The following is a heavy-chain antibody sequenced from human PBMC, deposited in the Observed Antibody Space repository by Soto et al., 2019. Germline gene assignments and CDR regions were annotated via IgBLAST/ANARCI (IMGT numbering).Heavy chain of an antibody. V-gene: IGHV4-34*01. CDR1: GGSFSGYY. Sequence: QVQLQQWGAGLLKPSETLSLTCAVYGGSFSGYYWTWIRQPPGTGLEWIGEINHSGSTNYNPSLKSRFTISVDTSKNQFSLKLPSVTAADTAMYYCARDKITGLFDYWGQGTLVTVSS. D-gene: IGHD2-8*02. J-gene: IGHJ4*02. CDR3: ARDKITGLFDY. CDR2: INHSGST.